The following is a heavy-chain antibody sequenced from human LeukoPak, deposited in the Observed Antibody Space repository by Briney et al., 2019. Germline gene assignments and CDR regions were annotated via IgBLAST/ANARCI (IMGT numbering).Heavy chain of an antibody. CDR3: ARALYSIAVAGIEWYFDL. V-gene: IGHV1-18*01. CDR1: GYTFTSYG. D-gene: IGHD6-13*01. J-gene: IGHJ2*01. CDR2: ISTYNGNT. Sequence: GSVKVSCKASGYTFTSYGISWVRQAPGQGLEWMGWISTYNGNTNYAQKLQDRVTMTTDTSTSTAYMELRSLRSDDTAVYYCARALYSIAVAGIEWYFDLWGRGTLVTVSS.